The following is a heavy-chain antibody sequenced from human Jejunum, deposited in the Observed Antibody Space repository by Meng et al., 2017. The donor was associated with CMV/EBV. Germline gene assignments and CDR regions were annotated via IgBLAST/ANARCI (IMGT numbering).Heavy chain of an antibody. Sequence: QVHGGTAGAEGRKLGASGKVSCKASGYTLTSYGISWVRQAPGQGLEWMGWISAYNGNTNYAQKLQGRVTMTTDTSTSTAYMELRSLRSDDTAVYYCAASSSSWYQNWFDPWGQGTLVTVSS. CDR3: AASSSSWYQNWFDP. V-gene: IGHV1-18*01. J-gene: IGHJ5*02. D-gene: IGHD6-13*01. CDR2: ISAYNGNT. CDR1: GYTLTSYG.